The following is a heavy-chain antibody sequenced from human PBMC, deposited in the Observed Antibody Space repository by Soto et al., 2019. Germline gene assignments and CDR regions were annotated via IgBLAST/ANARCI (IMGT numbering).Heavy chain of an antibody. CDR1: GLTFTSSA. CDR2: IVVGSGNT. D-gene: IGHD3-22*01. V-gene: IGHV1-58*01. J-gene: IGHJ6*02. CDR3: AADDSSGYYHNYYYYYGMDV. Sequence: SVKVSCKASGLTFTSSAVQWVRQARGQRLEWIGWIVVGSGNTNYAQKFQERVTITRDMSTSTAYMELSSLRSEDTAVYYCAADDSSGYYHNYYYYYGMDVWGQGTTVTVS.